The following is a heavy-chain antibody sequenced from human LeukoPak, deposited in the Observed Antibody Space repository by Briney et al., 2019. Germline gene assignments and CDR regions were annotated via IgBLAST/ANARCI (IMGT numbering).Heavy chain of an antibody. CDR3: ARLSPIWWFF. CDR2: IYYSGIT. D-gene: IGHD2-21*01. CDR1: GGSISSSSHY. Sequence: SETLSLTCTVSGGSISSSSHYWGWIRQPPGKGLEWIGSIYYSGITYYNPSLKSRVTISSDTSKNQFSRKLTSVTAADTAVYYCARLSPIWWFFWGQGTLSPSPQ. J-gene: IGHJ4*02. V-gene: IGHV4-39*01.